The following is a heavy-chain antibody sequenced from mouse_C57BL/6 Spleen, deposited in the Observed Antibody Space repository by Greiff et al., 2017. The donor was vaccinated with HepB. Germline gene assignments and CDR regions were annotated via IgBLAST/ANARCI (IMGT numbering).Heavy chain of an antibody. D-gene: IGHD2-10*01. J-gene: IGHJ4*01. CDR2: IDPEDGDT. CDR3: TTLLLGGDAMDY. V-gene: IGHV14-1*01. Sequence: VHVKQSGAELVRPGASVKLSCTASGFNIKDYYMHWVKQRPEQGLEWIGRIDPEDGDTEYAPKFQGKATMTADTSSNTAYLQLSSLTSEDTAVYYCTTLLLGGDAMDYWGQGTSVTVSS. CDR1: GFNIKDYY.